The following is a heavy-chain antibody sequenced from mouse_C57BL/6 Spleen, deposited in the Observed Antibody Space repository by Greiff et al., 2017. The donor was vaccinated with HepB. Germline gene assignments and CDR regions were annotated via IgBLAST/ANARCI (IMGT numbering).Heavy chain of an antibody. J-gene: IGHJ1*03. D-gene: IGHD2-4*01. V-gene: IGHV5-17*01. CDR1: GFTFSDYG. Sequence: EVKLVESGGGLVKPGGSLKLSCAASGFTFSDYGMHWVRQAPEKGLEWVAYISSGSSTIYYADTVKGRFTISRDNAKNTLFLQMTSLRSEDTAMYYCARGGKNLGYDYDRGYFDVWGTGTTVTVAS. CDR3: ARGGKNLGYDYDRGYFDV. CDR2: ISSGSSTI.